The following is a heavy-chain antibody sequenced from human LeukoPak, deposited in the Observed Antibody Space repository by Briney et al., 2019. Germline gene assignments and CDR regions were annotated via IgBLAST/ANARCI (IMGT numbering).Heavy chain of an antibody. CDR3: AKGGGTWAFDI. J-gene: IGHJ3*02. CDR1: GFTFDNYA. D-gene: IGHD1-1*01. CDR2: ISHNGAST. Sequence: GGSLRLSCAASGFTFDNYAMSWVRQAPGKGLEWVSSISHNGASTYYTDSVGGRFTISRDNSKNTLFLLMNNVRAEDTALYYCAKGGGTWAFDIWGQGTMVTVSS. V-gene: IGHV3-23*01.